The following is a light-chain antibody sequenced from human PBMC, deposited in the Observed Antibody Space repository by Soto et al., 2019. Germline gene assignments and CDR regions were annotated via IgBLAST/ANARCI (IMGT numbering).Light chain of an antibody. V-gene: IGKV1-39*01. Sequence: IQITQSPSSLSASVGDRVTITCRASQSIRRFLNWYQQTTGKAPKILIYAASSLESGVPSRFSGSGSGTGFTLTISSLHPEDFETYHCQQSYITPVTFGQGTRLEIK. CDR2: AAS. CDR1: QSIRRF. CDR3: QQSYITPVT. J-gene: IGKJ5*01.